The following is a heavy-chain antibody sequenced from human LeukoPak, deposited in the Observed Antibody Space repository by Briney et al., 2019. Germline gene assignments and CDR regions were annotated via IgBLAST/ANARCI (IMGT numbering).Heavy chain of an antibody. CDR3: ARGVGLTQGGTFDY. Sequence: PSETLSLTCTVSGYSISSGYYWGWIRQPPGKGLEWIGSIYHSGSTYYNPSLKSRVTISVDTSKNQFSLKLSSVTAADTAVYCCARGVGLTQGGTFDYWGQGTLVTVSS. D-gene: IGHD1-26*01. CDR2: IYHSGST. V-gene: IGHV4-38-2*02. CDR1: GYSISSGYY. J-gene: IGHJ4*02.